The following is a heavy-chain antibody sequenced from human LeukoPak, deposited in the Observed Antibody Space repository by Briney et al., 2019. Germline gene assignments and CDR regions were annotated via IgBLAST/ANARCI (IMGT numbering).Heavy chain of an antibody. CDR1: GFTFSSYA. J-gene: IGHJ4*02. V-gene: IGHV3-30*03. CDR2: ISYDGTNK. CDR3: ARGRLKVGATRDGYDY. Sequence: GGSLRLSCAASGFTFSSYAMHWVRQAPGKGLEWVSVISYDGTNKYYADSVKGRFTISRDNAKNSLYLQMNSLRAEDTAVYYCARGRLKVGATRDGYDYWGQGTLVTVSS. D-gene: IGHD1-26*01.